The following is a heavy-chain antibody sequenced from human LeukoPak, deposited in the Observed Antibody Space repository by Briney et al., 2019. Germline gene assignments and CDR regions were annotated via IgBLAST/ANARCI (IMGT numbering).Heavy chain of an antibody. V-gene: IGHV3-66*02. CDR2: IYSGGNT. J-gene: IGHJ4*02. Sequence: GGSLRLSCAASGFTVSSNCMNWVRQAPGKGLEWVAIIYSGGNTYYADSVKGRFTISRDNSKNTLYLQMNNLRADDTAVYYCTRGPGSTWYSDYWGQGTLVTVSS. D-gene: IGHD6-13*01. CDR1: GFTVSSNC. CDR3: TRGPGSTWYSDY.